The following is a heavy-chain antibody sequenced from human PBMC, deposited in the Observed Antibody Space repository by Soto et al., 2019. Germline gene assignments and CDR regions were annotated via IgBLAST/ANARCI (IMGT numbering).Heavy chain of an antibody. D-gene: IGHD1-7*01. CDR3: AKRPGTTNYYYGMDV. V-gene: IGHV1-69*06. J-gene: IGHJ6*02. CDR1: GGTFSSYA. CDR2: IIPIFGTA. Sequence: SVKVSCKASGGTFSSYAISWVRQAPGQGLEWMGGIIPIFGTANYAQKFQGRVMITADKSTSTAYMELSSLRSEDTAVYYCAKRPGTTNYYYGMDVWGQGTTVTVSS.